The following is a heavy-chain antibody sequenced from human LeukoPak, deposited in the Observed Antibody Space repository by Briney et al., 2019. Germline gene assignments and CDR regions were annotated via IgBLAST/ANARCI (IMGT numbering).Heavy chain of an antibody. CDR1: GGSISSSSYH. Sequence: SETLSLTCTVSGGSISSSSYHWGWIRQPPGKGLEWIGSMYYSGTTYFNASLKSRVTISVDASTNQFSLKLNSVTAADTAIYYCATKKTGNFVTYWGQGTLVTVSS. CDR2: MYYSGTT. J-gene: IGHJ4*02. CDR3: ATKKTGNFVTY. V-gene: IGHV4-39*01. D-gene: IGHD1-1*01.